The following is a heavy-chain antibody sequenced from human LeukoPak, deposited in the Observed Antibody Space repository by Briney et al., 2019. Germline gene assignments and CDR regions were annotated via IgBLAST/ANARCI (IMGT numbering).Heavy chain of an antibody. D-gene: IGHD3-9*01. V-gene: IGHV3-11*05. CDR2: ISSSSSYT. Sequence: GGSLRLSCAASGFTFSDYYMSWIRQAPGKGLEWVSYISSSSSYTNYAASVEGRFTISRDNAKNSLYLQMNSLRAEDTAVYYCARVGKPTTRDLRYFDWFFDYWGQGTLVTVSS. CDR3: ARVGKPTTRDLRYFDWFFDY. J-gene: IGHJ4*02. CDR1: GFTFSDYY.